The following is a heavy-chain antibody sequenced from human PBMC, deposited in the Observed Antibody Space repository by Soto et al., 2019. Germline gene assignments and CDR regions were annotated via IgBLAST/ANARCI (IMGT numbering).Heavy chain of an antibody. D-gene: IGHD1-7*01. CDR1: GYSFTTYW. CDR2: IDPSDSYI. V-gene: IGHV5-10-1*01. J-gene: IGHJ6*02. Sequence: PGESLKISCKGSGYSFTTYWINWVRQMPGKGLEWMGKIDPSDSYINYSPSFQGHVSISLDKSISPAYLQWSSLKASDTAMYYCARLGTAVTSVAHYGMDVWGQGSTVTVSS. CDR3: ARLGTAVTSVAHYGMDV.